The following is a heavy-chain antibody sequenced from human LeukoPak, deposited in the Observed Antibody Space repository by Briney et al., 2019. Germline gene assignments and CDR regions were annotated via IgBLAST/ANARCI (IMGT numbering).Heavy chain of an antibody. J-gene: IGHJ4*02. CDR1: GGSFSGYY. CDR3: ATGRSGRAVSVIRGVRSFDY. Sequence: SETLSLTCAVYGGSFSGYYWSWIRQPPGKGLEWTGEINHSGSINYNPSLKSRVTISLDTSKNQFSLKLSSVTAADTALYYCATGRSGRAVSVIRGVRSFDYWGQGTLVTVSS. D-gene: IGHD3-10*01. V-gene: IGHV4-34*01. CDR2: INHSGSI.